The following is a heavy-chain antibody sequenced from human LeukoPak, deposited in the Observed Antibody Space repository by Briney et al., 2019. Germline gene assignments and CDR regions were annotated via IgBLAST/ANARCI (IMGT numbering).Heavy chain of an antibody. J-gene: IGHJ4*02. Sequence: ASAKVSCKVSGYESTGYTFPKYGINWIRQAPGQGLEWMGWISVKDGDTNYAQNIQDRVTMTTDTPTRTFYMEVRSLRSDDTAVYYCARLKFGVNSSDKWGQGTLVTVSS. CDR3: ARLKFGVNSSDK. CDR1: GYESTGYTFPKYG. CDR2: ISVKDGDT. V-gene: IGHV1-18*01. D-gene: IGHD4-23*01.